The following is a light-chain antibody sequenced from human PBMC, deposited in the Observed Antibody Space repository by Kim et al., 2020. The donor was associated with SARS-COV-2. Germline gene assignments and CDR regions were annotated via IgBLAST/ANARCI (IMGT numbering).Light chain of an antibody. J-gene: IGLJ3*02. CDR1: NSNIGTHT. CDR2: NND. CDR3: AAWDGSLSAQL. V-gene: IGLV1-44*01. Sequence: QSALTQPPSASATPGQRVTISCSGSNSNIGTHTVHWFQQLPGAAPKLLIYNNDIRPSGVPARFSGSKSGTSASLAISGLQSEDEAHYYCAAWDGSLSAQLFGGGTQLTVL.